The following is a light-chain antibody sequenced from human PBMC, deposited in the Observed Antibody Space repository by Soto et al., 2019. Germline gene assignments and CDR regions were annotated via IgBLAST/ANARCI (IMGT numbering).Light chain of an antibody. J-gene: IGKJ1*01. V-gene: IGKV3D-20*01. Sequence: DIVLTQSPVTLSLSPGESATLYCGASQRVSGGFLAWYQHKPGPAPRLIVYDTSFRATGIPDRFSGSGSGTAFTLTITRLDPDDFAVYYCQQYGSSPSFGQGTKVDI. CDR2: DTS. CDR1: QRVSGGF. CDR3: QQYGSSPS.